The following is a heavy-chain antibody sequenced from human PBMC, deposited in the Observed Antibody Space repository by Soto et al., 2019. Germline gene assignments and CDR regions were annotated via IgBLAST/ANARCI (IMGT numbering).Heavy chain of an antibody. CDR3: ARDLPDYSNYGGYYYGMDV. V-gene: IGHV1-18*01. Sequence: ASVKVSCKASGYTFTSYGTSWVRQAPGQGLEWMGWISAYNGNTNYAQKLQGRVTMTTDTSTSTAYMELRSLRSDDTAVYYCARDLPDYSNYGGYYYGMDVWGQGTTVTVS. D-gene: IGHD4-4*01. CDR1: GYTFTSYG. J-gene: IGHJ6*02. CDR2: ISAYNGNT.